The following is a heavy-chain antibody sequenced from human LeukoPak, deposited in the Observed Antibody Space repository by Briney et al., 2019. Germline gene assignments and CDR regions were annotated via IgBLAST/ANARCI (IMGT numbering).Heavy chain of an antibody. CDR3: AKFHVDSSGYLAHFDY. Sequence: GGSLRLSCAASGFTVSSNYMSWVRQAPGKGLEWVSVIYSGGSTYYADSVKARFTISRDNSKNTLYLQMNSLRAEDTAVYYCAKFHVDSSGYLAHFDYWGQGTLVTVSS. V-gene: IGHV3-66*01. CDR2: IYSGGST. J-gene: IGHJ4*02. D-gene: IGHD3-22*01. CDR1: GFTVSSNY.